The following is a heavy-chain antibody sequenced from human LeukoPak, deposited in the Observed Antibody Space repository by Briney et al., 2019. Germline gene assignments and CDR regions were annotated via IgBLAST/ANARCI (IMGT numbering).Heavy chain of an antibody. D-gene: IGHD3-3*01. J-gene: IGHJ4*02. CDR1: GYSFTSYW. Sequence: GESLKISCKGSGYSFTSYWIGWVRQMPGKGLEWMGIIYPGDSDTRYSPSFQGQVTISADKSISTAYLQWSNLKASDTAMYYCARLPGDFWSANYFDYWGQGTLVTVSS. CDR3: ARLPGDFWSANYFDY. CDR2: IYPGDSDT. V-gene: IGHV5-51*01.